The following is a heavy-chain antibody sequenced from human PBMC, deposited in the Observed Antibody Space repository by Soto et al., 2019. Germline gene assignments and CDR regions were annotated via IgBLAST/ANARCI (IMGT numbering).Heavy chain of an antibody. V-gene: IGHV3-13*01. Sequence: LRLSCAASVFAFSSYDMHWVRQATGKGLEWVSAIGTAGDTYYPGSVKGRFTISRENAKNSLYLQMNSLRAGDTAVYYCARDRRGYGSGRYKPYYYGMQVWGQGTTVNVS. CDR2: IGTAGDT. CDR3: ARDRRGYGSGRYKPYYYGMQV. D-gene: IGHD3-10*01. CDR1: VFAFSSYD. J-gene: IGHJ6*01.